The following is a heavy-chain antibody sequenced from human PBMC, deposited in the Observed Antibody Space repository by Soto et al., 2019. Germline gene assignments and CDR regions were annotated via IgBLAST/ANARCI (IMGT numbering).Heavy chain of an antibody. Sequence: SETLSLTCTVAGGSISSYYWSWIRQPPGKGLEWIGYIYYSGSTNYNPSLKSRVTISVDTSKNQFSLKLSSVTAADTAVYYCARVTPFYYYVMDVWGQGTTVTVSS. CDR3: ARVTPFYYYVMDV. CDR2: IYYSGST. V-gene: IGHV4-59*01. CDR1: GGSISSYY. J-gene: IGHJ6*02.